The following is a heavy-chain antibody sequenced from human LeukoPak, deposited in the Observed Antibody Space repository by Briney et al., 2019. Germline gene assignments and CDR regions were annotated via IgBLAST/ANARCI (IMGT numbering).Heavy chain of an antibody. Sequence: SGTLSLTCTVSGGSISSYYWSWIRQPAGKGLEWIGRIYTSGSTNYNPSLKSRVTMSVDTSKNQFSLKLSSVTAADTAVYYCARDGRAGSYYYYMDVWGKGTTVTVSS. J-gene: IGHJ6*03. CDR3: ARDGRAGSYYYYMDV. V-gene: IGHV4-4*07. CDR1: GGSISSYY. CDR2: IYTSGST. D-gene: IGHD6-13*01.